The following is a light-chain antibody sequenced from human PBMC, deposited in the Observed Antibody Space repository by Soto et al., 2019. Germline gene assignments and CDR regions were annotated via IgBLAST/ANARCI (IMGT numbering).Light chain of an antibody. CDR3: QHYDSYPWT. V-gene: IGKV1-5*03. CDR1: QNIATW. Sequence: DIQMTQSPSTLSASVGDRVAITCRASQNIATWLAWYQQKPGNAPKLLIYKESSLESGVPSRFSGSGSGTDFTLTISGLQPDHFGMYYCQHYDSYPWTFGQGTKVEIK. CDR2: KES. J-gene: IGKJ1*01.